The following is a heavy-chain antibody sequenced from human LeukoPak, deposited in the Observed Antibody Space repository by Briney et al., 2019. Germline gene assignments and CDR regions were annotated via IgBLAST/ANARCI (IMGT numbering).Heavy chain of an antibody. CDR3: ARVGCSSTSCRHSDWYFDL. J-gene: IGHJ2*01. Sequence: ASVQVSCKASGGTFSSYAISWVRQAPGQGLEGMSRIIPILGIANYAQKFQCRVTITADKSTSTAYMELSSLRSEDTAVYDCARVGCSSTSCRHSDWYFDLWGRGTLVTVSS. CDR2: IIPILGIA. D-gene: IGHD2-2*01. CDR1: GGTFSSYA. V-gene: IGHV1-69*04.